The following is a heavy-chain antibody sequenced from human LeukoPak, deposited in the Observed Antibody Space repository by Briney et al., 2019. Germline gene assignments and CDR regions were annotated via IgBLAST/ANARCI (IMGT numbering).Heavy chain of an antibody. J-gene: IGHJ4*02. V-gene: IGHV4-61*02. CDR3: AREYCSGGSCYFDY. CDR1: GGSISSGSDY. D-gene: IGHD2-15*01. CDR2: IYTSGRT. Sequence: SETLSLTCTVSGGSISSGSDYWSWIRQPAGKGLEWIGRIYTSGRTNYNPSLKSRVTISVDTSKNQFSLKLSSVTAADTAVYYCAREYCSGGSCYFDYWGQGTLVTVSS.